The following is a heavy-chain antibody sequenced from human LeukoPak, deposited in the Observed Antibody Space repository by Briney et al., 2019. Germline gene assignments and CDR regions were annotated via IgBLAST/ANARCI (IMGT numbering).Heavy chain of an antibody. D-gene: IGHD4-17*01. Sequence: GGSLRLSCAASGFTVSSNYMSWVRQAPGKGLEWVSVIFGGDGSYYADSVRGRFTISRDNSKNTLYLQMGSLRAEDMAVYYCAREVSFRKDTVTNWFDPWGQGTLVTVSS. CDR1: GFTVSSNY. CDR2: IFGGDGS. V-gene: IGHV3-53*01. CDR3: AREVSFRKDTVTNWFDP. J-gene: IGHJ5*02.